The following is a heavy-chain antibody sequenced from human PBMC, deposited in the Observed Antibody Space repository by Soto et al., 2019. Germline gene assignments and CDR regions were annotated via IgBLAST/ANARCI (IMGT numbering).Heavy chain of an antibody. D-gene: IGHD3-10*01. CDR2: IYYSGST. Sequence: NPSETLSLTCTVSGGSISSSSYYWGWTRQPPGKGLEWIGSIYYSGSTYYNPSLKSRVTISVDTSKNQFSLKLSSVTAADTAVYYCASRDGDYYGSGSYSHYYGMDVWGQGTTVTVSS. V-gene: IGHV4-39*01. CDR3: ASRDGDYYGSGSYSHYYGMDV. CDR1: GGSISSSSYY. J-gene: IGHJ6*02.